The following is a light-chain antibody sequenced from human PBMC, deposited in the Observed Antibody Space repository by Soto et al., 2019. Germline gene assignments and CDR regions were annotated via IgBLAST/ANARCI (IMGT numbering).Light chain of an antibody. V-gene: IGKV3-11*01. J-gene: IGKJ5*01. CDR2: DAS. CDR1: QSVRSN. Sequence: EIVMTQSPATLSVSPGEGASLSCRASQSVRSNLAWYQQKPGQPPRLLIYDASKRATGIPARFSGSGSGTDFTLTISSLEAEDFAVYYCHQRSNWLDTFGQGTRLEIK. CDR3: HQRSNWLDT.